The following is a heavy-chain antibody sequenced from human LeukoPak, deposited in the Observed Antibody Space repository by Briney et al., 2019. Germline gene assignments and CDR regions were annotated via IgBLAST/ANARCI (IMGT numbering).Heavy chain of an antibody. J-gene: IGHJ6*03. Sequence: SETLSLTCTVSGGSISTYYWSWIRQPAGKGLEWIGRIYTGGNTDYNPSLESRVTVSIDTSKNQFSLNLYSVTAADTAVYFCARDQIAVAGSGGDYYYYYMDVWGKGTTVTVS. V-gene: IGHV4-4*07. CDR3: ARDQIAVAGSGGDYYYYYMDV. D-gene: IGHD6-19*01. CDR1: GGSISTYY. CDR2: IYTGGNT.